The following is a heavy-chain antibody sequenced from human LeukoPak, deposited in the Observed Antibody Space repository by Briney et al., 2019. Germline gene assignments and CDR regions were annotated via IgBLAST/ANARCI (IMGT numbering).Heavy chain of an antibody. D-gene: IGHD6-13*01. J-gene: IGHJ6*02. V-gene: IGHV1-18*01. CDR3: ARETPTTGYSSGWYDYYYYSGMDV. Sequence: GASVKVSCKASGYTFTSYGISWVRQAPGQGLEWVGWISAYNGNTNYAQKLQGRVTMTTDTSTSKAYMELRSLRSDDTAVYYCARETPTTGYSSGWYDYYYYSGMDVWGQGTTVTVSS. CDR1: GYTFTSYG. CDR2: ISAYNGNT.